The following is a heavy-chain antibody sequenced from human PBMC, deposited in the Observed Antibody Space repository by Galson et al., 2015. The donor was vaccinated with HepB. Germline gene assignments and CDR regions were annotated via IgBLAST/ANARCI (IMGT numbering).Heavy chain of an antibody. V-gene: IGHV1-3*01. CDR2: TNAGNGNT. CDR3: AGASGSGWYQLTDGYFDY. D-gene: IGHD6-19*01. Sequence: SVKVSCKASGYTFTSYAMHWVRQAPGQRLEWMGWTNAGNGNTKYSQKFQGRVTITRDTSASTAYMELSSLRSEDTAVYYCAGASGSGWYQLTDGYFDYWGQGTLVTVSS. CDR1: GYTFTSYA. J-gene: IGHJ4*02.